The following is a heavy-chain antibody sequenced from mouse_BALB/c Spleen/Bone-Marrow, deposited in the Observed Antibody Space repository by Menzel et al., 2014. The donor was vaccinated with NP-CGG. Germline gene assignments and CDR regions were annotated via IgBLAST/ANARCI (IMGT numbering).Heavy chain of an antibody. CDR2: ILPGSGST. CDR3: GRHFYCSCGFAY. D-gene: IGHD6-1*01. CDR1: GYTFSSYW. V-gene: IGHV1-9*01. J-gene: IGHJ3*01. Sequence: QVQLQQSGAELMKPGASVKISCKATGYTFSSYWIEWVKQRTGHGLEWIGEILPGSGSTNYKEKFKGQATFTADTSSNTAFMQHSSRTSEESAVYYCGRHFYCSCGFAYWGQGTLVTVSA.